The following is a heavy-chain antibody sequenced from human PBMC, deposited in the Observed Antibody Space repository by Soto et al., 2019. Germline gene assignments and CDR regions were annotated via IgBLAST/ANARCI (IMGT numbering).Heavy chain of an antibody. J-gene: IGHJ2*01. CDR1: GGSISGDNYS. V-gene: IGHV4-39*01. D-gene: IGHD2-8*01. CDR3: ARHPGLYCTNGVCYQNWYFDL. CDR2: LYYTGTT. Sequence: PSETLSLTCTVSGGSISGDNYSWGWIRQSPGSRQEWFGSLYYTGTTYYNPSLKSRVTISVDTSKTQFSLKLSSVTAADTAVYYCARHPGLYCTNGVCYQNWYFDLWGRGTLVTVSS.